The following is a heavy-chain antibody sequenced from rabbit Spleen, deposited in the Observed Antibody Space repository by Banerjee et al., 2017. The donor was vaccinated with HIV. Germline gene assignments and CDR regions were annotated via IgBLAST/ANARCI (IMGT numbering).Heavy chain of an antibody. D-gene: IGHD2-1*01. Sequence: QEQLEESGGGLVQPEGSLTLTCTASGFSFSSSYYICWVRQTPGKGLEWIACIYGGSPGSTAYASWAKGRFTISSHNAQNTLYLQLSSLTAADTATYFCVRDQAGDADYGPYYLNLWGPGTLVTVS. CDR2: IYGGSPGST. CDR1: GFSFSSSYY. V-gene: IGHV1S45*01. CDR3: VRDQAGDADYGPYYLNL. J-gene: IGHJ4*01.